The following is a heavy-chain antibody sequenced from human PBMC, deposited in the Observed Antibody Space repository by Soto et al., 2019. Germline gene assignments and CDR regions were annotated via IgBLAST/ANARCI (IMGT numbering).Heavy chain of an antibody. D-gene: IGHD2-15*01. J-gene: IGHJ6*02. Sequence: ASVKVSCKASGYTFTGYYMHWVRQAPGQGLEWMGWINPNSGGTNYAQKFQGWVTMTRDTSISTAYMELSRLRSDDTAVYYCARDHLGGPQYYYYYYGMDVWGQGTTVTAP. CDR3: ARDHLGGPQYYYYYYGMDV. V-gene: IGHV1-2*04. CDR1: GYTFTGYY. CDR2: INPNSGGT.